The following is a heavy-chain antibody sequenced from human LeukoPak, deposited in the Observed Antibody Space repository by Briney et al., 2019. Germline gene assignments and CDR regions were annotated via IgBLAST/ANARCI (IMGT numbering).Heavy chain of an antibody. D-gene: IGHD3-22*01. CDR2: ISSSSSYI. V-gene: IGHV3-21*01. CDR1: GFTFSSYS. J-gene: IGHJ3*02. CDR3: ARQTLTGRRYYDSSGYPDAFDI. Sequence: GGSLRLSCAASGFTFSSYSMNWVRQAPGKGLEWVSSISSSSSYIYYADSVKGRFTISRDNAKNSLYLQMNSLRAEDTAVYYCARQTLTGRRYYDSSGYPDAFDIWGQGTMVTVSS.